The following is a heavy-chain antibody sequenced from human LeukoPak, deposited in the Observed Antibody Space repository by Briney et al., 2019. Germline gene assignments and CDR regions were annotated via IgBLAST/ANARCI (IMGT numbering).Heavy chain of an antibody. Sequence: GGSLRLSCAASGFMFSSNRMSWVRLAPGKGLEWVANIKEDGTETHYVDSVKGRFTISRDNAKNSLYLQMNSLRVEDTAVYYCAREGRSLHTFWGQGTLVTVSS. CDR2: IKEDGTET. CDR3: AREGRSLHTF. J-gene: IGHJ4*02. V-gene: IGHV3-7*03. D-gene: IGHD5/OR15-5a*01. CDR1: GFMFSSNR.